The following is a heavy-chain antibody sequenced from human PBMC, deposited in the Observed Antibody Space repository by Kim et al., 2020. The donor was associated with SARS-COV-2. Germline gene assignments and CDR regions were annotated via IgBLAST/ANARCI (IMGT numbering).Heavy chain of an antibody. CDR1: GGSISSSSYY. V-gene: IGHV4-39*07. CDR3: AREGIQPYGFDP. D-gene: IGHD5-18*01. J-gene: IGHJ5*02. Sequence: SETLSLTCTVSGGSISSSSYYWGWIRQPPGKGLEWIGSIYYSGSTYYNPSLKSRVTISVDTSKNQFSLKLSSVTAADSAVYYCAREGIQPYGFDPWGQGTLVTVSS. CDR2: IYYSGST.